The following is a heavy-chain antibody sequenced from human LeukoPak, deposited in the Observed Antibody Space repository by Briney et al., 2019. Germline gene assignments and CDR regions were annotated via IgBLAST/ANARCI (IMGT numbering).Heavy chain of an antibody. CDR2: IYYSGST. CDR3: ARAPSGMAARGLVYYYYYMDV. Sequence: SETLSLTCTVSGGSISSSSYYWGWIRQPPGKGLEWIGSIYYSGSTYYNPSLKSRVTISVDTSKNQFSLKLSSVTAADTAVYYCARAPSGMAARGLVYYYYYMDVWGKGTTVTVSS. CDR1: GGSISSSSYY. V-gene: IGHV4-39*07. D-gene: IGHD6-6*01. J-gene: IGHJ6*03.